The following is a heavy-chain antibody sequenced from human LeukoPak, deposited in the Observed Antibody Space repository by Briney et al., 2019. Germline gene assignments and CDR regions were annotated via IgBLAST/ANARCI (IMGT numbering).Heavy chain of an antibody. J-gene: IGHJ5*02. V-gene: IGHV3-30*02. CDR3: AKGGSSSWYTFDP. D-gene: IGHD6-13*01. CDR2: IRYDGSNK. Sequence: GGSLRLSCAASGFTLSSYGMHWVRQAPGKGLEWVAFIRYDGSNKYYADSVKGRLTISRDNSKNTVYLQMSSLRAEDTAVYYCAKGGSSSWYTFDPWGQGTLVTVSS. CDR1: GFTLSSYG.